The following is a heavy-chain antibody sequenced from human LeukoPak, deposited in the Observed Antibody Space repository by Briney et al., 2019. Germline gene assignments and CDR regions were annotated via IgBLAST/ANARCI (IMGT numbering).Heavy chain of an antibody. V-gene: IGHV1-2*04. D-gene: IGHD1-26*01. Sequence: ASVKVSCKASGYTFTGYYMHWVRQAPGQGLEWMGWINPNSGGTNYAQKFQGWVTMTRDTSISTAYMELSRLRSDDTAVYYCARGKVGATHAFDYWGQGTLVTVSS. CDR1: GYTFTGYY. CDR3: ARGKVGATHAFDY. CDR2: INPNSGGT. J-gene: IGHJ4*02.